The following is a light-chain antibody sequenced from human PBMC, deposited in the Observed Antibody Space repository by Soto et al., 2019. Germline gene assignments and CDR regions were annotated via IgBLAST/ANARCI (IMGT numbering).Light chain of an antibody. J-gene: IGLJ1*01. CDR3: CSYAGSPYV. CDR1: SSDVGGYNY. Sequence: QSVLTQPRSVSGSPGQSVTISCTGTSSDVGGYNYVSWYQQHPGKAPKLMIYDVSKRPSGVPDRFSASKSGNTASLTISGLQAEDEADYYCCSYAGSPYVFGTGTKVT. CDR2: DVS. V-gene: IGLV2-11*01.